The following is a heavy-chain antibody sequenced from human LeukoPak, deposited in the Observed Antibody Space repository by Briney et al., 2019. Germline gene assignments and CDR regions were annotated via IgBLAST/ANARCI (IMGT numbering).Heavy chain of an antibody. V-gene: IGHV3-30-3*01. CDR2: ISYDGSNK. Sequence: PGGSLRLSCAASGFTFSSYAMLWVRQAPGKGLEWVAVISYDGSNKYYADSVKGRFTISRDNSKNTLYLQMNSLRAEDTAVYYCARDRHIVVVTATQIPDAFDIWGQGTMVTVSS. D-gene: IGHD2-21*02. J-gene: IGHJ3*02. CDR1: GFTFSSYA. CDR3: ARDRHIVVVTATQIPDAFDI.